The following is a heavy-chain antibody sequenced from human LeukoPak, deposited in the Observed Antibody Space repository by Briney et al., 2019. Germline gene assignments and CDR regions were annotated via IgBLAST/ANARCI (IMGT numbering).Heavy chain of an antibody. CDR3: ARDNPTMVRGVIIRGTDAFDI. CDR1: GYTFTSYD. CDR2: MNPNSGNT. D-gene: IGHD3-10*01. Sequence: ASVKVSCKASGYTFTSYDINWVRQATGQGLEWMGWMNPNSGNTGYAQKFQGRVTMTRNTSISTAYMELCSLRSEDTAVYYCARDNPTMVRGVIIRGTDAFDIWGQGTMVTVSS. V-gene: IGHV1-8*01. J-gene: IGHJ3*02.